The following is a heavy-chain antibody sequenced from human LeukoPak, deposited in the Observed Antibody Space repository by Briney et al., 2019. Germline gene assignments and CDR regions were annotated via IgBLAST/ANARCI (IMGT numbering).Heavy chain of an antibody. D-gene: IGHD3-3*01. CDR2: IYHSGGT. CDR1: GYSISSGYY. V-gene: IGHV4-38-2*01. CDR3: ARHLKPNFWSGYLRHLDY. Sequence: PSETLSLTCAVSGYSISSGYYWGWIRQPPGKGLEWIGSIYHSGGTYYNPSLKSRVTISVDTSKNQFSLKLSSVTAADTAVYYCARHLKPNFWSGYLRHLDYWGQGTLVTVSS. J-gene: IGHJ4*02.